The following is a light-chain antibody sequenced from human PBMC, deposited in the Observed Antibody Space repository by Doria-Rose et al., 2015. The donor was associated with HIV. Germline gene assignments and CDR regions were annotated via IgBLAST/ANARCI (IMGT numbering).Light chain of an antibody. Sequence: TQSPGTLSLSPGERATLSCRASQSFSSTYLAWYQQQPGQAPSLLIYDGSTRATGIPDRFSASGSGTDFTLTINSLEPEDVALYYCHQYGTSWTFGQGTKVEI. J-gene: IGKJ1*01. CDR1: QSFSSTY. CDR2: DGS. V-gene: IGKV3-20*01. CDR3: HQYGTSWT.